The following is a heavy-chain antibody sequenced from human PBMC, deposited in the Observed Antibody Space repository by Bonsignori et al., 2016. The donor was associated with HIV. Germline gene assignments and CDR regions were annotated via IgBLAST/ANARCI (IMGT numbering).Heavy chain of an antibody. CDR2: IIHSEST. CDR1: GGPFSYYY. Sequence: QVQLQQWGAGLLKPSETLSLTCAVYGGPFSYYYWSWVRQPPGRGLEWIGEIIHSESTNYNPSLKSRVTISVDTSKNQFFLRLSSLTAADTAVYYCAIGPCYNFWSDSYDRLMCRPASYLDYWGQGTLVTV. V-gene: IGHV4-34*02. D-gene: IGHD3-3*01. CDR3: AIGPCYNFWSDSYDRLMCRPASYLDY. J-gene: IGHJ4*02.